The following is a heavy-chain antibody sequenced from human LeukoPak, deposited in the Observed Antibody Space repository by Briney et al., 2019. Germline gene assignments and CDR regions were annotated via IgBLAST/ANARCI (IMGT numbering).Heavy chain of an antibody. D-gene: IGHD3/OR15-3a*01. CDR3: TRAVGWTQNSYYSDY. CDR2: INGAGGST. Sequence: PGGSLRLSCVASGFTFSSYWMYWVRQAPGKGLVWVSRINGAGGSTTYADSVKGRFTISRDNAKNTLYLQMNRLRAEDTAVYYYTRAVGWTQNSYYSDYWGQGALVTVSS. CDR1: GFTFSSYW. J-gene: IGHJ4*02. V-gene: IGHV3-74*01.